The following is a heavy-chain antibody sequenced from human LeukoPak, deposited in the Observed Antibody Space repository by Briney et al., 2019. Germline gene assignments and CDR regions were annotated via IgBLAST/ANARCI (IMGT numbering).Heavy chain of an antibody. CDR1: GFTFSSYS. CDR3: ARSPTLLIAVAGPPRY. CDR2: ISSSSSTI. Sequence: HPGGSLRLSCAASGFTFSSYSMNWVRQAPGKGLEWVTYISSSSSTIYYADSVKGRFTISRDNAENSLYLQMNSLRAEDTAVYYCARSPTLLIAVAGPPRYWGRGTLVTVSS. J-gene: IGHJ4*02. D-gene: IGHD6-19*01. V-gene: IGHV3-48*01.